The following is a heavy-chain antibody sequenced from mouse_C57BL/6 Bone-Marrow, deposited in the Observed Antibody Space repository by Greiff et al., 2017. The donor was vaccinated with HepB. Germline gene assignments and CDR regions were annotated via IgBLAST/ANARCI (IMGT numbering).Heavy chain of an antibody. Sequence: QVQLQQPGAELVKPGDSVKLSCKASGYTFTSYCMHWVKQRPGQGLEWIGMIHPNSGSTNYNEKFKSKATLTVDKSSSTAYMQLSSLTSEDSAVYYCARGRGFDPGAMDYWGQGTSVTVSS. CDR1: GYTFTSYC. CDR3: ARGRGFDPGAMDY. CDR2: IHPNSGST. J-gene: IGHJ4*01. V-gene: IGHV1-64*01.